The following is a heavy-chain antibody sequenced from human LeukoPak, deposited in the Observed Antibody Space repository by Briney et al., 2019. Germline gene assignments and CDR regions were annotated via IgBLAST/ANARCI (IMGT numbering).Heavy chain of an antibody. CDR2: ISSSSSYI. D-gene: IGHD6-13*01. Sequence: GESLRLSCAASGFTFSSYSMNWVRQAPGKGLEWVSSISSSSSYIYYADSVKGRFTISRDNAKNSLYLQMNSLRAEDTAVYYCARDLRYSSSWYWDWFDPWGQGTLVTVSS. CDR1: GFTFSSYS. CDR3: ARDLRYSSSWYWDWFDP. V-gene: IGHV3-21*01. J-gene: IGHJ5*02.